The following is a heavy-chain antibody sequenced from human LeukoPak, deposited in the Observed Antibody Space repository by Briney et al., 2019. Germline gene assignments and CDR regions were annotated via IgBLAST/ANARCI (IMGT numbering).Heavy chain of an antibody. V-gene: IGHV4-39*07. Sequence: PSETLSLTCTVSGGSISSSSYYWGWIRQPPGKGLEWIGSIYYSGSTYYNPSLKSRVTISVDTSKNQFSLKLSSVTAADTAVYYCATHGGDYYDSSGYYYYHPYDYWGQGTLVTVSS. CDR1: GGSISSSSYY. CDR3: ATHGGDYYDSSGYYYYHPYDY. D-gene: IGHD3-22*01. J-gene: IGHJ4*02. CDR2: IYYSGST.